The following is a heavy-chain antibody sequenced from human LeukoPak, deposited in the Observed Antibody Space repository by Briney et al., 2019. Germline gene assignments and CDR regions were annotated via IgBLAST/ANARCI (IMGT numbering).Heavy chain of an antibody. J-gene: IGHJ6*02. V-gene: IGHV3-48*02. CDR2: ISSSSSTI. D-gene: IGHD2-15*01. CDR1: GFTFSIYS. CDR3: ARGDYCSASSCLMDV. Sequence: GGSLRLSCAVSGFTFSIYSMNWVRQAPGKGLEWVSYISSSSSTIYYADSVKGRFTISRDNAKNSVYLQMNSLRDEETAVYYCARGDYCSASSCLMDVWGQGTTVTVSS.